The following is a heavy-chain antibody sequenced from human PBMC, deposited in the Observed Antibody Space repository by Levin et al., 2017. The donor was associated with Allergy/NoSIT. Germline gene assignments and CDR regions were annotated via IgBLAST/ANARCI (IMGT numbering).Heavy chain of an antibody. D-gene: IGHD6-19*01. V-gene: IGHV4-34*01. Sequence: SQTLSLTCAVYGGSFSGYYWSWIRQPPGKGLEWIGEINHSGSTNYNPSLKSRVTISVDTSKNQFSLKLSSVTAADTAVYYCAGLIAVAGRNPPQGVDYWGQGTLVTVSS. CDR1: GGSFSGYY. CDR3: AGLIAVAGRNPPQGVDY. CDR2: INHSGST. J-gene: IGHJ4*02.